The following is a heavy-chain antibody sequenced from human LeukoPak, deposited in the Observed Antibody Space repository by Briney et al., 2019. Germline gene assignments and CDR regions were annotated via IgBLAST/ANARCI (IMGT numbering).Heavy chain of an antibody. CDR2: INPNSGGT. CDR3: AIHFDISAVPLYYFDY. CDR1: GYIFIDYY. D-gene: IGHD3-22*01. V-gene: IGHV1-2*04. Sequence: GASVKVSCKASGYIFIDYYMHWVRQAPGQGLEWMGWINPNSGGTNYAQKFQGWVTMTRDTSISSAYMELTRLKSDDTAVYYCAIHFDISAVPLYYFDYWGQGTLVTVSS. J-gene: IGHJ4*02.